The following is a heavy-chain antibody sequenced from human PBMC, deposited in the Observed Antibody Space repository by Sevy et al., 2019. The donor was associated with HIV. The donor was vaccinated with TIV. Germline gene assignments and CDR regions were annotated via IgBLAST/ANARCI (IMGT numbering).Heavy chain of an antibody. CDR3: ARDLPPSATTVAHFDY. CDR2: ITNSGSTI. V-gene: IGHV3-48*03. D-gene: IGHD4-17*01. CDR1: GFSFSSYE. J-gene: IGHJ4*02. Sequence: GGSLRLSCTASGFSFSSYEMNWVRQAPGKGLEWDSYITNSGSTIYYSDSVKRRFTISRDNAKNSLYLQMNSLRAEDTAVYYCARDLPPSATTVAHFDYWGRGTLVTVSS.